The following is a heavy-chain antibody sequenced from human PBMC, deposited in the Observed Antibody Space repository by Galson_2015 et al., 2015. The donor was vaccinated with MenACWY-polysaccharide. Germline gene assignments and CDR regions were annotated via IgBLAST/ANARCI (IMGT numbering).Heavy chain of an antibody. J-gene: IGHJ4*02. Sequence: SLRLSCAASGFTFSSYAMSWVRQAPGKGLEWVSTISGSGSSTYYADSVKGRFTISRDSSKNTLYLRMNSLRAEDTAVYYCAKYGIAVAGSLRNHFDYWGQGTLVTVSS. CDR2: ISGSGSST. D-gene: IGHD6-19*01. CDR1: GFTFSSYA. CDR3: AKYGIAVAGSLRNHFDY. V-gene: IGHV3-23*01.